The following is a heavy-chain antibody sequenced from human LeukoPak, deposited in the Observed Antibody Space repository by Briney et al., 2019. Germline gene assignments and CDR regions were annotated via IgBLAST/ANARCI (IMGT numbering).Heavy chain of an antibody. CDR3: ARRVRGEYFDY. CDR2: IYHSGST. J-gene: IGHJ4*02. CDR1: GGSISSSNW. Sequence: SETLSPTCAVSGGSISSSNWWSWVRQPPGKGLEWIGEIYHSGSTNYNPSLKSRVAISVDKSKNQFSLKLSSVTAADTAVYYCARRVRGEYFDYWGQGTLVTVSS. V-gene: IGHV4-4*02. D-gene: IGHD3-10*01.